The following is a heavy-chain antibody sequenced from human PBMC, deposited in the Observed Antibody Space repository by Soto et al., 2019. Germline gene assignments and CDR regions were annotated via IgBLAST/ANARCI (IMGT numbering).Heavy chain of an antibody. CDR2: IYNHGQI. Sequence: EVQLVESGGGLTQPGGSLRLSCVVSGFIVSRSHMMWVRQAPGKGLEGVSVIYNHGQINYVDPVKGRFTIARDNSKNTIYLQMNSLKVEDTDVYYCVRVTGAERHWGQGALVTVSS. D-gene: IGHD7-27*01. CDR1: GFIVSRSH. J-gene: IGHJ4*02. CDR3: VRVTGAERH. V-gene: IGHV3-53*01.